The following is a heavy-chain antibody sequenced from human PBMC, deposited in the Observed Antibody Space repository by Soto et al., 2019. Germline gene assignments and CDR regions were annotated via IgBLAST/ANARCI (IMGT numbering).Heavy chain of an antibody. CDR2: IYYSGST. D-gene: IGHD3-10*01. V-gene: IGHV4-59*01. Sequence: QVQLQESGPGLVKPSETLSLTCTVSGGSISSYYWSWIRQPPGKGLEWIGYIYYSGSTNYNPSLKSRVTISVDTSKNQFSLKLSSVTAADTAVYYCARGSGVLLWFGELDRWFDPWGQGTLVTVSS. CDR1: GGSISSYY. CDR3: ARGSGVLLWFGELDRWFDP. J-gene: IGHJ5*02.